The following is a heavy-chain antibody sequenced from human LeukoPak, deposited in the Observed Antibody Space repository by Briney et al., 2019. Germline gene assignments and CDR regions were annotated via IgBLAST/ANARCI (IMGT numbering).Heavy chain of an antibody. CDR2: IKQDGSEK. CDR1: GFTFSSYW. D-gene: IGHD5-12*01. J-gene: IGHJ4*02. CDR3: ARGTTSGYDYFDY. Sequence: GGSLRLSCAASGFTFSSYWMSWVRQAPGKGLEWVANIKQDGSEKYYVDSVKGRFTISRDNAKNSLYLQMNSLRAEDTAVYYCARGTTSGYDYFDYWGQGTLVTVSS. V-gene: IGHV3-7*01.